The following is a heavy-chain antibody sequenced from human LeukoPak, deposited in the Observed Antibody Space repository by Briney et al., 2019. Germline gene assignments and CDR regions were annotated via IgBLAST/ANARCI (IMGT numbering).Heavy chain of an antibody. Sequence: SETLSLTCAVYGGSFSGYHWSWIRQPPGKGLEWIGYIYYSGSTNYNPSLKSRVTISVDTSKNQFSLKLSSVTAADTAVYYCASHDYGDYYYYMDVWGKGTTVTVSS. CDR2: IYYSGST. CDR3: ASHDYGDYYYYMDV. D-gene: IGHD4-17*01. V-gene: IGHV4-59*01. CDR1: GGSFSGYH. J-gene: IGHJ6*03.